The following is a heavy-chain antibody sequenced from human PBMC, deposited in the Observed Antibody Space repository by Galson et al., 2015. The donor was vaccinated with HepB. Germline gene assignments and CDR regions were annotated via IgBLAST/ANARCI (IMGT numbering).Heavy chain of an antibody. CDR1: GFTFSSYS. CDR3: ARGGWLLPDAFDI. D-gene: IGHD3-22*01. Sequence: SLRLSCAASGFTFSSYSMNWVRQAPGKELEWVSYISSSSSTIYYADSVKGRFTISRDNAKNSLYLQMNSLRAEDTAVYYCARGGWLLPDAFDIWGQGTMVTVSS. J-gene: IGHJ3*02. CDR2: ISSSSSTI. V-gene: IGHV3-48*01.